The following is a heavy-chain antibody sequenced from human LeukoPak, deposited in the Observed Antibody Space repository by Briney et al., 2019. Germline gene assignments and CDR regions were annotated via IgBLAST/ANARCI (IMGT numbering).Heavy chain of an antibody. J-gene: IGHJ4*02. CDR3: ARGGYDSSGYFDY. CDR2: IYYSGST. V-gene: IGHV4-59*01. CDR1: GGSISSYY. Sequence: SETLSLTCTVSGGSISSYYWSWIRQPPGKGLEWIGYIYYSGSTNYNPSLKSRVTISVDTSKNQFSLKLSSVTAADTAVYYCARGGYDSSGYFDYWGQGTLVTVSS. D-gene: IGHD3-22*01.